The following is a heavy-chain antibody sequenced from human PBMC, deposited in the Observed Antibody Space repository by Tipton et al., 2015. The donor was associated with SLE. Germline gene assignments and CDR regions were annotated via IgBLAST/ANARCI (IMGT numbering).Heavy chain of an antibody. D-gene: IGHD2-2*01. J-gene: IGHJ4*02. CDR2: IYYSGST. V-gene: IGHV4-39*07. CDR1: GGSISSSSYY. Sequence: TLSLTCTVSGGSISSSSYYWGWIRQPPGKGLEWIGSIYYSGSTYYNPSLKSRVTISVDTSKNQFSLKLSSVTAADTAVYYCASYPLVPAAAMGPFDYWGQGTLVTVSS. CDR3: ASYPLVPAAAMGPFDY.